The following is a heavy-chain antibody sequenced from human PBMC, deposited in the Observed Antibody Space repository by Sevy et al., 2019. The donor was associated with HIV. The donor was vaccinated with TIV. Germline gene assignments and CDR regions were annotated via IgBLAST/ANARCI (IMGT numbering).Heavy chain of an antibody. CDR2: IKEDDTVK. J-gene: IGHJ4*02. D-gene: IGHD2-21*01. Sequence: GGSLRLSCVASGFSLESYWMNWVRQAPGKPLEWVANIKEDDTVKYYVESAKGRFTISRDNGRNLVYLLMNNLKVEDTALYYCVRAIQSEGSFWGQGTRVTVSS. V-gene: IGHV3-7*04. CDR3: VRAIQSEGSF. CDR1: GFSLESYW.